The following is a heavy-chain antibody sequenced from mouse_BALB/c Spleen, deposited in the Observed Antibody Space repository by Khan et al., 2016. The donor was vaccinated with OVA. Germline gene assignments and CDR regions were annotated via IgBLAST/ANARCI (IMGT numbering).Heavy chain of an antibody. D-gene: IGHD4-1*01. CDR1: GFTFSSFG. CDR2: ISSGSSTI. Sequence: DVQLQESGGGLVQPGGSRKLSCAASGFTFSSFGMHWVRQAPEKGLEWVAYISSGSSTIYYADTVKGRFTISRDSPRNTLFLQMTSLRSEDTAMYYCASSNWDYWGQGTTLTVSS. CDR3: ASSNWDY. V-gene: IGHV5-17*02. J-gene: IGHJ2*01.